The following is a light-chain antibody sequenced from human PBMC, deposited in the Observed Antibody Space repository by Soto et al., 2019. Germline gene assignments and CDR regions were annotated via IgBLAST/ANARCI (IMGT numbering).Light chain of an antibody. CDR3: SSYISSSTFVV. V-gene: IGLV2-14*01. Sequence: QSALTQPASVSGSPGQSITISCTGTSRDVGGYNYVSWHQQHPGKAPKVIITEVSNRPSGVSNRFSGSKSGNPASLTISGLQAEDEADYYCSSYISSSTFVVFGGGTKLTVL. CDR2: EVS. J-gene: IGLJ2*01. CDR1: SRDVGGYNY.